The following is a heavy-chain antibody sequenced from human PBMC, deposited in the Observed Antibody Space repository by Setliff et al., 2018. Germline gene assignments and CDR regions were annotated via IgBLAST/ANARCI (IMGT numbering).Heavy chain of an antibody. CDR3: ARDSREYYFDY. CDR2: VDWDDDK. V-gene: IGHV2-70*04. CDR1: GFSLSTGGMR. Sequence: SGPTLVNPTQTLTLTCTFSGFSLSTGGMRVNWMRQAPGKALEWLARVDWDDDKFYSTSLATRLTISKDTFKNQVILTMTNMDPADTATYFYARDSREYYFDYWGQGILVTVSS. D-gene: IGHD3-22*01. J-gene: IGHJ4*02.